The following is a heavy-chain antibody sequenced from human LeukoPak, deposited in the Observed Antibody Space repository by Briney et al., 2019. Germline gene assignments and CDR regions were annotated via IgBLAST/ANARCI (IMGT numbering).Heavy chain of an antibody. CDR1: GGTFSSYA. V-gene: IGHV1-69*13. CDR3: ARAGAAMHGLYYFDY. J-gene: IGHJ4*02. CDR2: IIPIFGTA. Sequence: ASVKVSCKASGGTFSSYAISWVRQAPGQGLEWMGGIIPIFGTANYAQKFQGRVTITADESTSTAYMELSSLRSEDTAVYYCARAGAAMHGLYYFDYWGQGTLVTVSS. D-gene: IGHD2-2*01.